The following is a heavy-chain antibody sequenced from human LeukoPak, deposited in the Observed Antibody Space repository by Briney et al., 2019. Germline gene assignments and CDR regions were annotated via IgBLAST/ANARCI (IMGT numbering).Heavy chain of an antibody. Sequence: ASVKVSCKASGYTFISYDINWVRQASGQGLEWVGWINPNSGNTDYTQKFQGRVTMTRNTSISTAYMELSSLRSEDTAVYYCARGFVYDSSGYYYISPFDSWGQGTLITVPS. CDR2: INPNSGNT. J-gene: IGHJ4*02. V-gene: IGHV1-8*01. CDR1: GYTFISYD. D-gene: IGHD3-22*01. CDR3: ARGFVYDSSGYYYISPFDS.